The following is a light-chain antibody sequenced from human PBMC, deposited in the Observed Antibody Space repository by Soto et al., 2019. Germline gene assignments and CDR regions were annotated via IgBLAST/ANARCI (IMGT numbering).Light chain of an antibody. J-gene: IGKJ1*01. CDR2: GAS. CDR3: QQSHSPPHT. CDR1: QTITSY. V-gene: IGKV1-39*01. Sequence: DIQMTQSPSSLSASVGDRVTITCRASQTITSYLNWYHQKHGKAPKLLIYGASKLQSGVPSRFSGSGSGTDFTLTISSLQPEDFATYYCQQSHSPPHTFGQGTKVEVK.